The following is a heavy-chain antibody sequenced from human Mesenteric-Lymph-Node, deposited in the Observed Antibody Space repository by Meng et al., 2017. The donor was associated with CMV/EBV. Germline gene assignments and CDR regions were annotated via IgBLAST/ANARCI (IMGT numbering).Heavy chain of an antibody. D-gene: IGHD3-10*01. CDR3: ARAVGSGIHDF. V-gene: IGHV3-74*01. CDR2: INNDGSST. CDR1: GFTFRHFW. Sequence: SCAASGFTFRHFWMHWVRQAPGKGLVWLSRINNDGSSTTYADSVKGRFTISRDNAKNTLFLQMNSLRADDTAVYYCARAVGSGIHDFWGQGTLVTVSS. J-gene: IGHJ4*02.